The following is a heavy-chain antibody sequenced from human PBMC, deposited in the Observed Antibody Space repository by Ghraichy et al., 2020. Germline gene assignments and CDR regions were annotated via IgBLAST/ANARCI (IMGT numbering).Heavy chain of an antibody. J-gene: IGHJ6*02. CDR1: GGSISSYY. D-gene: IGHD2-15*01. Sequence: SETLSPTCTVSGGSISSYYWSWIRQPPGKGLEWIGYIYYSGSTNYNPSLKSRVTISVDTSKNQFSLKLSSVTAADTAVYYCARIVGYYYGMDVWGQGTTVTVSS. V-gene: IGHV4-59*01. CDR2: IYYSGST. CDR3: ARIVGYYYGMDV.